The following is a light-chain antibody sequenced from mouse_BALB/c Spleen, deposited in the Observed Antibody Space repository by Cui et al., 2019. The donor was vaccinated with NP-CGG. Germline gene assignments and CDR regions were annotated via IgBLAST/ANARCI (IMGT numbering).Light chain of an antibody. CDR3: ALWYSNHWV. CDR2: GTN. CDR1: TGAVTTSNY. V-gene: IGLV1*01. J-gene: IGLJ1*01. Sequence: AVVTQNSALTTSPGERLTLTCRSSTGAVTTSNYANWVQEKPDHLFTGLIGGTNNRVPGVPARFSGSLIGDKAALTITGAQTEDEAIYFCALWYSNHWVFGGGTKLTVL.